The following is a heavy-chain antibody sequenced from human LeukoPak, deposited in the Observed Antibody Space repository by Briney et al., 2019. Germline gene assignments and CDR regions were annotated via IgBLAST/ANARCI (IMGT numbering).Heavy chain of an antibody. V-gene: IGHV3-53*01. J-gene: IGHJ3*02. CDR1: GFTVSNNY. Sequence: PGGSLRLSCAASGFTVSNNYMSWVRQAPGKGLEWVSIIYSDGSTYYADSVKGRFTISRDNSKNTLYLQMNSLRAEDTAIYYCAKNGYSSGPRDAFDIWGQGTMVTVSS. CDR3: AKNGYSSGPRDAFDI. D-gene: IGHD5-18*01. CDR2: IYSDGST.